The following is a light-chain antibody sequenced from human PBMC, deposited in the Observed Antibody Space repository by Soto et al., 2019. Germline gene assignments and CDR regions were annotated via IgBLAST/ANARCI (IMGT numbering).Light chain of an antibody. CDR2: AAS. V-gene: IGKV1-39*01. CDR3: QQSYSVPRT. Sequence: DIQMTQSPSSLSASVGDIVTITCRASQSIDTYLNWYQRKPGKAPNVLVYAASTLQSGVPTRFSGSGSGTDFTLTISSLQPEDFATYYCQQSYSVPRTFGLGTKVEIK. J-gene: IGKJ1*01. CDR1: QSIDTY.